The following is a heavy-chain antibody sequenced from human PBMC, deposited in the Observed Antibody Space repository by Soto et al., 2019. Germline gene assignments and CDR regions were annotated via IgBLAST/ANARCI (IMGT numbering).Heavy chain of an antibody. CDR2: INPDSDNT. CDR3: ARAGPHIVVVVAATDYYYGMDV. D-gene: IGHD2-15*01. J-gene: IGHJ6*02. Sequence: SAKVSSTTSGPTFTNYDINCVRQAAGQGLEWMGWINPDSDNTGYAQKFQGRVTMTTDTSTSTAYMELRSLRSDDTAVYYCARAGPHIVVVVAATDYYYGMDVWGQGNKVTSSS. V-gene: IGHV1-8*01. CDR1: GPTFTNYD.